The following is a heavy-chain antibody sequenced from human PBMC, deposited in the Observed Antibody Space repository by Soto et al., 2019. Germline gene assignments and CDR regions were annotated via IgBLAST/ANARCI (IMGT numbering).Heavy chain of an antibody. CDR2: IIPILGIT. D-gene: IGHD3-16*02. J-gene: IGHJ2*01. CDR1: GDTFSTYS. CDR3: AKDGGGIILGAYDLIYYFDV. V-gene: IGHV1-69*08. Sequence: QVQLVQSGPEVKKPGSSVKVSCKASGDTFSTYSISWVRQAPGQGLEWVGRIIPILGITTYAQTFRGRVTITADKSTTTAYMELRSLTSDDTAVYYCAKDGGGIILGAYDLIYYFDVWGRGTLVTVSS.